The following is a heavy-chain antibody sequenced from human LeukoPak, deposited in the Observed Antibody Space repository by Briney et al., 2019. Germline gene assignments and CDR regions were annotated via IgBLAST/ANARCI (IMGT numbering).Heavy chain of an antibody. CDR2: ISYDGSNK. CDR1: GFTFSSYA. CDR3: ARGPLHGMDV. Sequence: GRSLRLSCAASGFTFSSYAMRWVRQAPGKGLEWVAVISYDGSNKYYADSVKGRFTISRDNSKNTLYLQMNSLRAEDTAVYYCARGPLHGMDVWGQGTTVTVSS. J-gene: IGHJ6*02. V-gene: IGHV3-30-3*01.